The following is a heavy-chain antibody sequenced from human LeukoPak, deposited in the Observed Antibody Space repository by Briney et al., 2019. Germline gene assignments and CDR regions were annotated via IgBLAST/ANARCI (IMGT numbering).Heavy chain of an antibody. J-gene: IGHJ5*02. CDR2: ISSGGSPI. D-gene: IGHD3/OR15-3a*01. CDR3: TYLRTPYYNDRWVDP. CDR1: GFTFSSYA. Sequence: GGSLRLSCAASGFTFSSYAMSWVRQAPGKGLEWLSYISSGGSPIYYADSVKGRFTISRVDAKNLVYLQMNSLRAEDTAVYYCTYLRTPYYNDRWVDPWGQGALVTVSS. V-gene: IGHV3-48*04.